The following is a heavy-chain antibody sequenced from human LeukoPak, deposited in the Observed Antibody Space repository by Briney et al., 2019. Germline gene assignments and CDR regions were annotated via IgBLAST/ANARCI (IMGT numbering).Heavy chain of an antibody. CDR1: GGSFSGYY. V-gene: IGHV4-34*01. Sequence: SETLSLTCAVYGGSFSGYYWSWIRQPPGKGLEWIGEINHSGSTNYNPSLKSRVTISVDTSKNQFSLKLSSVTAADTAVYYCARLEWLGYWGQGTLATVSS. D-gene: IGHD3-3*01. J-gene: IGHJ4*02. CDR2: INHSGST. CDR3: ARLEWLGY.